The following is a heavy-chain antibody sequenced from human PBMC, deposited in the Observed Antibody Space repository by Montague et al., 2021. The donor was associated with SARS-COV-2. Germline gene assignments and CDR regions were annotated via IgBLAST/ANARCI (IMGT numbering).Heavy chain of an antibody. D-gene: IGHD2-2*02. J-gene: IGHJ5*02. CDR2: IYYSGST. V-gene: IGHV4-31*03. Sequence: TLSLTCTVSGGSISSGGYDWSWIRQHPGKGLEWIGYIYYSGSTYYNPSLKSRVTISVDTSKNQFSLKLSSVTAADTAVYYCASVIAGYCSSTSCYTGWFDPWGQGTLVTVSS. CDR1: GGSISSGGYD. CDR3: ASVIAGYCSSTSCYTGWFDP.